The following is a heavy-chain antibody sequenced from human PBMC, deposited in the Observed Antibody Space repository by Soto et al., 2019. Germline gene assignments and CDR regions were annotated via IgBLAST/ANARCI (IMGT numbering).Heavy chain of an antibody. CDR2: IYYSGST. CDR3: ARGRILTGLFDF. CDR1: GGSISSYY. V-gene: IGHV4-59*12. D-gene: IGHD3-9*01. Sequence: SETLSLTCTVSGGSISSYYWSWIRQHPGKGLEWIGYIYYSGSTYYNPSLKSRVTISVDTSKNQISLNLSSVTAADTAVYYCARGRILTGLFDFWGQGTLVTVSS. J-gene: IGHJ4*02.